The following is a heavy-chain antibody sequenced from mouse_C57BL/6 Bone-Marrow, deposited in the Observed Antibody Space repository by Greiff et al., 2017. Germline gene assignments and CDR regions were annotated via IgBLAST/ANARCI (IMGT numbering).Heavy chain of an antibody. D-gene: IGHD1-1*01. CDR3: ASRNYYGSSYYYFDY. V-gene: IGHV1-47*01. CDR2: FHPYNDDT. J-gene: IGHJ2*01. Sequence: QVQLQQSGAELVKPGASVKMSCKASGYTFTTYPIEWMKQNHGKSLEWIGNFHPYNDDTKYNEKFKGKATLTVEKSSSTVYLELSRLTSDDSAFYYCASRNYYGSSYYYFDYWGQGTTLTVSS. CDR1: GYTFTTYP.